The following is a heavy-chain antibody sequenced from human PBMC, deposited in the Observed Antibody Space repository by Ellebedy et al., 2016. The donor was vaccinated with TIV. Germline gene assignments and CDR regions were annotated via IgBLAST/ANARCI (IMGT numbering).Heavy chain of an antibody. CDR1: GFTVSSNY. Sequence: GESLKISCAASGFTVSSNYMSWVRQAPGKGLEWVSVIYSGGSTYYADSVKGRFTISRDNSKNTLYLQMNSLRAEDTAVYYCAKDISVGATPYYFDCWGQGTLVTVSS. CDR3: AKDISVGATPYYFDC. D-gene: IGHD1-26*01. V-gene: IGHV3-53*01. CDR2: IYSGGST. J-gene: IGHJ4*02.